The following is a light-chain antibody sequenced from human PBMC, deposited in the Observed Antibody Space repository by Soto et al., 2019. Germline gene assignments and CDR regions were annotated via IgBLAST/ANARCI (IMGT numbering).Light chain of an antibody. CDR2: AAS. J-gene: IGKJ1*01. Sequence: DIQMTQSPSSLSASVGDRFTIXXRESQSIRSYLNWYQQKPGKAPKLVXYAASGLQTGVPSRFSGSGSGTDFTLSISSLQREDFATYYCQQSYMTPPGTFGQGTKVDIK. CDR1: QSIRSY. V-gene: IGKV1-39*01. CDR3: QQSYMTPPGT.